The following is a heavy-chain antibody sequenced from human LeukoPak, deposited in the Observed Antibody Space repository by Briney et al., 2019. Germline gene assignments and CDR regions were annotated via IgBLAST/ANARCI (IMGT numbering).Heavy chain of an antibody. CDR2: IYSDGST. J-gene: IGHJ4*02. CDR1: GVTVSNNY. D-gene: IGHD6-13*01. CDR3: ARDPSAVALNTSG. V-gene: IGHV3-66*01. Sequence: GGSLRLSCAASGVTVSNNYMNWVRQAPGKGLEWVSLIYSDGSTYYAGSVKGRFTISIDHSKNTLYLQMNNLRAEDTAVYYCARDPSAVALNTSGWGQGPLVTVSS.